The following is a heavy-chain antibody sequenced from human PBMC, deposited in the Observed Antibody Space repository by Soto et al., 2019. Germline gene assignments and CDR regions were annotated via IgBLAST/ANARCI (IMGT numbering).Heavy chain of an antibody. D-gene: IGHD3-9*01. CDR1: GFTFSSYA. V-gene: IGHV3-23*01. J-gene: IGHJ5*02. Sequence: EVQLLESGGGLVQPGGSLRLSCAASGFTFSSYAMTWVRQAPGKGLEWVSAISGGGGNTYYADSVKGRFTISRDISKNTLYVQMNSLRGEDTAVYYCASYDILTGPTRVNWFDPWGQGTLVTVSS. CDR2: ISGGGGNT. CDR3: ASYDILTGPTRVNWFDP.